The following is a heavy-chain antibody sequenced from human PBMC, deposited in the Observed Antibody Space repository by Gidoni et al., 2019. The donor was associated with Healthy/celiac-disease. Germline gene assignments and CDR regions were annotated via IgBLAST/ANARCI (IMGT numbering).Heavy chain of an antibody. CDR2: IFSNDEK. Sequence: QVTLKESGPVLVKPTETLTLTCTVSGFSLSNSRMGVSWIRQPPGKVLEWLAHIFSNDEKSYSTSLKSRLTISKDTSKSQVVLTMTNMDPVDTATYYCARINCTNGVCYEDDAFDIWGQGTMVTVSS. D-gene: IGHD2-8*01. CDR1: GFSLSNSRMG. CDR3: ARINCTNGVCYEDDAFDI. J-gene: IGHJ3*02. V-gene: IGHV2-26*01.